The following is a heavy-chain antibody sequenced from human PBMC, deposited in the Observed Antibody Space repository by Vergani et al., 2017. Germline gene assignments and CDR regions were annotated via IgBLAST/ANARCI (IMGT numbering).Heavy chain of an antibody. V-gene: IGHV4-59*01. CDR3: ARGALWWLRQIDS. CDR1: GDSMNTYY. D-gene: IGHD2-21*01. CDR2: IYDSGDT. Sequence: QVQLQESGPGLVKPSETLSLTCSVSGDSMNTYYWTWIRQPPGKGLEWSGYIYDSGDTKYNPSLKSRVTMSLDTSKNQFSLNLYSVTAADTAVYYCARGALWWLRQIDSSGQGTLVTVSS. J-gene: IGHJ4*02.